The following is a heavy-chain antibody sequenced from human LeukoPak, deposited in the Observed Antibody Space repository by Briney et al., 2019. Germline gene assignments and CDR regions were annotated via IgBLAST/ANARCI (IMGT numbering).Heavy chain of an antibody. J-gene: IGHJ4*02. CDR3: AKGRWALFDC. CDR2: TYYRSKWYN. Sequence: NPSQTLSLTCDISGDSVSSNSAAWNWIRQSPSRGLEWLGRTYYRSKWYNDYAMSVKSRMTINADTSKNQFSLQLNSVTPEDTAVYYCAKGRWALFDCWGQGTLVIVSS. V-gene: IGHV6-1*01. CDR1: GDSVSSNSAA. D-gene: IGHD3-10*01.